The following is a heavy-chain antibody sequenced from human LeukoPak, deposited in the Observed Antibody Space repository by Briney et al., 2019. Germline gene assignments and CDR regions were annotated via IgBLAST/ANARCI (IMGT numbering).Heavy chain of an antibody. Sequence: ASVKVSCKASGYTFSSYAISWVRQAPGQGLEWMGWITTDKGNTNYAQKFQGRVTLTTDTSTSTAYMVLRSLRPDDTAVYYCARRSGTYSDFDYWGQGTLVTVSS. V-gene: IGHV1-18*01. CDR3: ARRSGTYSDFDY. J-gene: IGHJ4*02. CDR1: GYTFSSYA. CDR2: ITTDKGNT. D-gene: IGHD1-26*01.